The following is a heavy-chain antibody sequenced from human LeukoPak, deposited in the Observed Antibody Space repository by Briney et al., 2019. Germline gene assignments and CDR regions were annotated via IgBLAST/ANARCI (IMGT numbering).Heavy chain of an antibody. J-gene: IGHJ3*02. CDR2: ISYDGSNK. CDR1: GFTFSSYA. V-gene: IGHV3-30-3*01. D-gene: IGHD6-6*01. Sequence: GGSLRLSCVASGFTFSSYAMHWVRQAPGKGLEWVAVISYDGSNKYYADSVKGRFTISRDNSKNTLYLQMNSLRAKDTAVYYCAKDRSSSSPHHDAFDIWGQGTMVTVSS. CDR3: AKDRSSSSPHHDAFDI.